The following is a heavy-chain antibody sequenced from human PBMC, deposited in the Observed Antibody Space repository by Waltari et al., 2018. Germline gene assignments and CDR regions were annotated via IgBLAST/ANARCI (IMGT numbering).Heavy chain of an antibody. CDR2: IYHSGST. CDR3: ARAYRFSWNRQPCFDY. J-gene: IGHJ4*02. CDR1: DYSISSGYF. D-gene: IGHD1-1*01. Sequence: QVQLQESGPGLVKPSETLSLTCAVSDYSISSGYFWGWIRQPPGKGLEWIANIYHSGSTHYNPSLKSRVTISVDTSKNQFSLKLSSLTAADAAVYDCARAYRFSWNRQPCFDYWGQGTLVAVSA. V-gene: IGHV4-38-2*01.